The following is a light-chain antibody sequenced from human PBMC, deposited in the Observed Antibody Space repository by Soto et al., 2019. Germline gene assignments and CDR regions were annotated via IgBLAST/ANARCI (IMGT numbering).Light chain of an antibody. J-gene: IGKJ2*01. CDR1: QSVSSSP. CDR3: QQYGGSPLVT. V-gene: IGKV3-20*01. Sequence: EIGLTQSRGTLSLSPGERATLACRASQSVSSSPLAWYQQKPGQAPRLLVYGASSRATGIPDRFSGSGSGTDFTLTISRLEPEDFAVYYCQQYGGSPLVTFGQGTKLEIK. CDR2: GAS.